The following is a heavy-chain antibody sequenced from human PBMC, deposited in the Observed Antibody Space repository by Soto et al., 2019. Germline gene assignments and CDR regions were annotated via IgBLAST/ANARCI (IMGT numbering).Heavy chain of an antibody. D-gene: IGHD2-21*02. CDR3: ARQVGYGDFSAALLD. J-gene: IGHJ4*02. Sequence: VQLMQSGAEVKKPGSSVKVSCKASGGTFSSHSINWVRQAPGQGIEWMGGIITLFGTSNYAQNFKGRVTITADQSTSTAYMELNSLTSDATAVYYCARQVGYGDFSAALLDWGQGTLVTVSS. CDR1: GGTFSSHS. V-gene: IGHV1-69*01. CDR2: IITLFGTS.